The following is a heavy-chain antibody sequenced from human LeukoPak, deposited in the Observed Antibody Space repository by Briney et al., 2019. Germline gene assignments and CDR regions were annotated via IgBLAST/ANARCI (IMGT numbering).Heavy chain of an antibody. J-gene: IGHJ5*02. V-gene: IGHV3-20*04. Sequence: GGSLRLSCAASVFTFDDYGMSWVRQAPGKGLEWVSCIYLNGGSTGFADSVKGRFTISRDNAKNSLYLKMKSLRAEDTALSYCASVPYCGGDCYSNWFDPWGPGTLVTVSS. CDR3: ASVPYCGGDCYSNWFDP. D-gene: IGHD2-21*02. CDR2: IYLNGGST. CDR1: VFTFDDYG.